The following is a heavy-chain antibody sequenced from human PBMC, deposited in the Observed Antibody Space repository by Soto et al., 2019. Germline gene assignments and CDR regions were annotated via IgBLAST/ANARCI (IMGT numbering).Heavy chain of an antibody. D-gene: IGHD2-15*01. CDR3: ARHAPGGTTLN. Sequence: SETLSLTCTVSGGSISSYYWSWIRQPPGKGLEWIGYIYYSGSTNYNPSLKSRVTISVDTSKNQFSLKLSSVTAADTAVYYCARHAPGGTTLNWGQGTLVTVSS. V-gene: IGHV4-59*08. CDR2: IYYSGST. J-gene: IGHJ4*02. CDR1: GGSISSYY.